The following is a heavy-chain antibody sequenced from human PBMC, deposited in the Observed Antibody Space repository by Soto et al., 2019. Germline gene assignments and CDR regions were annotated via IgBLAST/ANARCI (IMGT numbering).Heavy chain of an antibody. Sequence: PGGSLRLSCAASGFTFSSYAMSWVRQAPGKGLEWVPAISGSGGSTYYADSVKGRFTISRDNSKNTLYLQMNSLRAEDTAVYYCAKPVVTPLYDYYGMDVWGQGTTVTVSS. D-gene: IGHD2-21*02. CDR2: ISGSGGST. J-gene: IGHJ6*02. CDR1: GFTFSSYA. V-gene: IGHV3-23*01. CDR3: AKPVVTPLYDYYGMDV.